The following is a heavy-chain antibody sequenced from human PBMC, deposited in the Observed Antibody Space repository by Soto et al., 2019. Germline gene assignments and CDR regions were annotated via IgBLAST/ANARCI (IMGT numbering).Heavy chain of an antibody. D-gene: IGHD3-22*01. J-gene: IGHJ3*02. Sequence: QVQLVQSGAEVKKPGASVKVSCKASGYTFTGYYMHWVRQAPGQGLEWMGWINPNSGGTNYAQKFQGRVTITADKSTSTAYMELSSLRSEDTAVYYCAREDYYDSSGYYKGSRNAFDIWGQGTMVTVSS. CDR3: AREDYYDSSGYYKGSRNAFDI. V-gene: IGHV1-2*02. CDR2: INPNSGGT. CDR1: GYTFTGYY.